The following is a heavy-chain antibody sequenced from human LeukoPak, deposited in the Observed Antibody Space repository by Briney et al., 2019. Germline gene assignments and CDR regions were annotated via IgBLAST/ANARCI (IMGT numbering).Heavy chain of an antibody. CDR1: GGSISSSSYY. Sequence: SETLSLTCTVSGGSISSSSYYWGWIRQPPGKGLEWIGSIYYSGSTYYNPSLKSRVTISVDTSKNQFSLKLSSVTAADTAVYYCARRRIVATIDYWGQGTLVTVSS. CDR2: IYYSGST. V-gene: IGHV4-39*01. J-gene: IGHJ4*02. D-gene: IGHD5-12*01. CDR3: ARRRIVATIDY.